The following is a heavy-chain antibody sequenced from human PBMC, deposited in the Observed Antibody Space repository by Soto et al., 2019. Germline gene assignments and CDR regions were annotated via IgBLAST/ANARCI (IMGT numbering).Heavy chain of an antibody. D-gene: IGHD3-22*01. J-gene: IGHJ4*02. CDR1: GGCLRSGSYY. Sequence: PSETLSLAGTVSGGCLRSGSYYWSWIRQPPGKGLEWILYIYHGGSTTYNASLKSRVTISVDTSKNQFFLKVDSVTAADTAVYFCARDSSGRHDYWGQGTPVTVSS. V-gene: IGHV4-61*01. CDR2: IYHGGST. CDR3: ARDSSGRHDY.